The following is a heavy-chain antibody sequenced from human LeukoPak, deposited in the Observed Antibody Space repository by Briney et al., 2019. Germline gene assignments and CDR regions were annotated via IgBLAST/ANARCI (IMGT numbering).Heavy chain of an antibody. J-gene: IGHJ4*02. CDR1: GFTFSSYA. CDR3: AKVPVLCSGGSCYYITEAYFDY. CDR2: ISGSVGST. Sequence: GGSLRLSCAASGFTFSSYAMSWVRQAPGKGLEWVSAISGSVGSTYYADSVRGRFTISRDNSRNTLYLQINSLRAEDTALYYCAKVPVLCSGGSCYYITEAYFDYWGQGTLVTVSS. D-gene: IGHD2-15*01. V-gene: IGHV3-23*01.